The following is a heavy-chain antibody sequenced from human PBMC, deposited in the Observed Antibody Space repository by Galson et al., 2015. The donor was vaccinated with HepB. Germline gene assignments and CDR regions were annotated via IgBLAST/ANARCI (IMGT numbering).Heavy chain of an antibody. D-gene: IGHD3-22*01. V-gene: IGHV3-30*03. Sequence: SLRLSCAASGFRFNSYGMHWVRQAPGKGLEWVALISHSGSEKYYGDSVKGRFTISRDNSKNMVFLQMNSLRRDDTAVYYCARDLSVAATYYFQGMDVWGQGTPVTVSS. J-gene: IGHJ6*02. CDR1: GFRFNSYG. CDR2: ISHSGSEK. CDR3: ARDLSVAATYYFQGMDV.